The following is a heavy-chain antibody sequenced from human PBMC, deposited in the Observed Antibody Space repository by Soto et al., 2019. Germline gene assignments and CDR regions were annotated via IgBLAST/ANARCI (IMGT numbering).Heavy chain of an antibody. J-gene: IGHJ4*02. CDR1: GGSISSGTSY. V-gene: IGHV4-31*03. D-gene: IGHD2-21*02. CDR3: ASIPRRGYSYGIDY. CDR2: IYFTGAT. Sequence: SETLSLTCNVSGGSISSGTSYWTWIRQHPGEGLEWIGHIYFTGATYSNPSLRSRLTMSVDTSKNQFSLKLTSVTAADTATYYCASIPRRGYSYGIDYWGQGTLVAVSS.